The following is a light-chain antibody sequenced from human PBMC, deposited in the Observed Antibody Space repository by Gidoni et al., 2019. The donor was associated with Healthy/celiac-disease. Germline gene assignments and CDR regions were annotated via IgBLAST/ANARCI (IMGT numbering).Light chain of an antibody. CDR3: QQSYSTPRT. Sequence: DIQMTQSPSSLSASVGDRVTITCRASQSISSYLNWYQQKPWKAPKLLIYAASSLQSGVPSRFSGSVSGTDFTLTISSLQPEDFATYYCQQSYSTPRTFGQGTKVEIK. V-gene: IGKV1-39*01. CDR2: AAS. CDR1: QSISSY. J-gene: IGKJ1*01.